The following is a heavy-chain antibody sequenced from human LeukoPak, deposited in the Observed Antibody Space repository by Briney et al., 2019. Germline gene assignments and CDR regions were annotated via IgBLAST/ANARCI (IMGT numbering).Heavy chain of an antibody. CDR3: ARDFDWLLYLDY. D-gene: IGHD3-9*01. J-gene: IGHJ4*02. CDR1: GYTFTSYY. V-gene: IGHV1-46*03. CDR2: INPSGGST. Sequence: ASVKVSCKASGYTFTSYYMHWVRQAPGQGLGWMGIINPSGGSTSYAQKFQGRVTMTRNTSTSTVYMELSSLRSEDTAVYYRARDFDWLLYLDYWGQGTLVTVSS.